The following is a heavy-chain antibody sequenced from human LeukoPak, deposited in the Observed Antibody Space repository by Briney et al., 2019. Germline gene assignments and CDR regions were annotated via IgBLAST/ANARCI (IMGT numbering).Heavy chain of an antibody. CDR1: GYSISSGYY. V-gene: IGHV4-38-2*02. D-gene: IGHD1-26*01. Sequence: SETLSLTCTVSGYSISSGYYWGWIRQPPGKGLEWIGSIYHSGSTYYNPSLKSRVTISVDTSKNQFSLKLSPVTAADTAVYYCARALSGSYLYYYYYMDVWGKGTTVTVSS. CDR2: IYHSGST. J-gene: IGHJ6*03. CDR3: ARALSGSYLYYYYYMDV.